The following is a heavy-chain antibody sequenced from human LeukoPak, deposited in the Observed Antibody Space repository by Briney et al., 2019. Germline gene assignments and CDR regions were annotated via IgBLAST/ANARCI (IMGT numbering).Heavy chain of an antibody. CDR2: IRQDGGEK. CDR3: ARDGTAAGLYFDL. Sequence: PGGSLRLPCAVSGFTFSSYWMNWVRQAPGKGLEWVASIRQDGGEKSYVDSVKGRFTISRDNTKNSLYLQINSLRAEDTAVYYCARDGTAAGLYFDLWGQGTLVTVSS. V-gene: IGHV3-7*01. CDR1: GFTFSSYW. D-gene: IGHD6-13*01. J-gene: IGHJ4*01.